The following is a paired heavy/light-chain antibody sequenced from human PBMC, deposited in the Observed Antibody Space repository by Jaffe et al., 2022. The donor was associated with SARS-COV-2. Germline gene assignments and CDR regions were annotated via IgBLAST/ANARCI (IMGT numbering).Light chain of an antibody. Sequence: DIVMTQSPLSLPVTPGEPASISCRSSQSLLHSNGYNYLDWYLQKPGQSPQLLIYLGSNRASGVPDRFSGSGSGTDFTLKISRVEAEDVGVYYCMQALQTQWTFGQGTKVEIK. CDR1: QSLLHSNGYNY. V-gene: IGKV2-28*01. CDR3: MQALQTQWT. CDR2: LGS. J-gene: IGKJ1*01.
Heavy chain of an antibody. D-gene: IGHD3-22*01. CDR2: IYWNDDK. CDR1: GFSLSTSGVG. CDR3: AHSRTYYYDSSGYYYVQLGQDY. Sequence: QITLKESGPTLVKPTQTLTLTCTFSGFSLSTSGVGVGWIRQPPGKALEWLALIYWNDDKRYSPSLKSRLTITKDTSKNQVVLTMTNMDPVDTATYYCAHSRTYYYDSSGYYYVQLGQDYWGQGTLVTVSS. J-gene: IGHJ4*02. V-gene: IGHV2-5*01.